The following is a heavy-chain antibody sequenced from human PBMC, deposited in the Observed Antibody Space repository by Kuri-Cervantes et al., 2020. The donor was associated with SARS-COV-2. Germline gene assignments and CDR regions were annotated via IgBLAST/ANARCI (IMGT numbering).Heavy chain of an antibody. Sequence: GESLKISCAASGFTFSSYSMLWVRQAPGKGLEWVSSINTDGSHKNYADSVKGRFTISRDNAKNSLYLQMNSLRAEDTAVYYCARCPSSSWYSDAFDIWGQGTMVTVSS. V-gene: IGHV3-21*01. CDR3: ARCPSSSWYSDAFDI. CDR2: INTDGSHK. CDR1: GFTFSSYS. J-gene: IGHJ3*02. D-gene: IGHD6-13*01.